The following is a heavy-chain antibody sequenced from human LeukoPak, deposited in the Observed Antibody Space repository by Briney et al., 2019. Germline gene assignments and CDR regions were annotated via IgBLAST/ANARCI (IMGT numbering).Heavy chain of an antibody. J-gene: IGHJ4*02. Sequence: PGGSLRLSCAASGFTVSRNYMSWVRQAPGKGLEWVSIIYSGGSIYYADSVKGRFTISRDNSKNTLYLQMNSLRAEDTAVYYCARSTTADLVFDYWGQGTLVTVSS. CDR1: GFTVSRNY. D-gene: IGHD2-21*02. CDR3: ARSTTADLVFDY. CDR2: IYSGGSI. V-gene: IGHV3-53*01.